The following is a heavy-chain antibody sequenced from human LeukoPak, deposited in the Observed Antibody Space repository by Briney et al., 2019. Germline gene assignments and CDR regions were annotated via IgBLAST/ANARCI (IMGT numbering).Heavy chain of an antibody. Sequence: GGSLRLSCAASGFTFSSYAMMWVRQSPEKGLEWVSSITGSGDGTYYADSVRGRFTISRDNSKHTLYLQMNSLRAEDTAVYFCVKGFVHPTYYFEYWGQGTLVTVSS. J-gene: IGHJ4*02. V-gene: IGHV3-23*01. CDR2: ITGSGDGT. CDR1: GFTFSSYA. D-gene: IGHD3-10*01. CDR3: VKGFVHPTYYFEY.